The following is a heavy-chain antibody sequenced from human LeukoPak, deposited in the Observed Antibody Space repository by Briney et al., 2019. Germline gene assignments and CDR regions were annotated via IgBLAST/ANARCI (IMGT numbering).Heavy chain of an antibody. V-gene: IGHV1-69*04. CDR1: GGTFSSYA. J-gene: IGHJ4*02. Sequence: SVKVSCKASGGTFSSYAISWVRQAPGQGLEWMGRIIPIFGIANYAQKFQGRVTITADKSTSTAYMGLSSLRSEDTAVYYCARDGYNPTFDYWGQGTLVTVSS. CDR2: IIPIFGIA. D-gene: IGHD5-24*01. CDR3: ARDGYNPTFDY.